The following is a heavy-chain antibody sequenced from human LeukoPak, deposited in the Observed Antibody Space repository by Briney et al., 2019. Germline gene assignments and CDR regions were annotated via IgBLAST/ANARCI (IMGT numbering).Heavy chain of an antibody. CDR2: INPNSGGT. CDR3: SRGRADGHSGYDFGDY. D-gene: IGHD5-12*01. J-gene: IGHJ4*02. CDR1: GYTFTGYY. V-gene: IGHV1-2*02. Sequence: ASGKVSCKASGYTFTGYYMHWVRQAPGQGLEWMGWINPNSGGTDYAQKFQGRVTMARDTSISTAYMELSSLTSDDTAVYYCSRGRADGHSGYDFGDYWGQGTLVTVSS.